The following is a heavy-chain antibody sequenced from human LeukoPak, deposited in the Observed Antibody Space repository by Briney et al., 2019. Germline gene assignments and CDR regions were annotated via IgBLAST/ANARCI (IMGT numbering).Heavy chain of an antibody. V-gene: IGHV4-59*01. CDR1: GGSISTYY. CDR2: VYYSGST. CDR3: ARDMRGNVRGYYFDY. D-gene: IGHD3-10*02. Sequence: SETLSLTCTVSGGSISTYYWNWIRQPPGKGLEWIGYVYYSGSTNYNPSLNSRVSISVDTSKNQFSLNLSSVTAADTAVYYCARDMRGNVRGYYFDYWGQGTLVTVSS. J-gene: IGHJ4*02.